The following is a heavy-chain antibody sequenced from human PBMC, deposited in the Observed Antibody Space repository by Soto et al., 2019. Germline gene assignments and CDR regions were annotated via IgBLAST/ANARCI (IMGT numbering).Heavy chain of an antibody. J-gene: IGHJ4*02. V-gene: IGHV4-4*02. Sequence: QVQLQESGPGLVKPAGTLSLTCAVSGGSISSSNWWSWVRQPPGKGLEWIGEIYHSGSTNYNPSLKSRVTISVDKSKNQFSLKLSSVTAADTAVYYCARDREMGSSGWYVDYWGQGTLVTVSS. CDR1: GGSISSSNW. D-gene: IGHD6-19*01. CDR3: ARDREMGSSGWYVDY. CDR2: IYHSGST.